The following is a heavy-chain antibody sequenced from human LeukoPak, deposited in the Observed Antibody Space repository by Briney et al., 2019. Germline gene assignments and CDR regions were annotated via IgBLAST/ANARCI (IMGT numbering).Heavy chain of an antibody. D-gene: IGHD4-11*01. CDR2: ISYDGNNK. V-gene: IGHV3-30*03. CDR3: AMRSYNFDY. Sequence: GGSLRLSCAASGFTFSSYGMHWVRQAPGKGLEWVAVISYDGNNKYYADSVKGRFTISRGNSKNTLYLQMNSLRAEDTAVYYCAMRSYNFDYWGQGTLVTVSS. J-gene: IGHJ4*02. CDR1: GFTFSSYG.